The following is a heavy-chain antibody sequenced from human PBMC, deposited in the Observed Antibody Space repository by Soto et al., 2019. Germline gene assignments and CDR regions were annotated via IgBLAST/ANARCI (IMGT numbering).Heavy chain of an antibody. J-gene: IGHJ4*02. D-gene: IGHD3-22*01. CDR2: INPNSGGT. CDR3: ARVDYYDSSGSSPDFDY. V-gene: IGHV1-2*02. CDR1: GSTFTGYY. Sequence: ASVKVSCKASGSTFTGYYMHWVRQAPGQGLEWMGWINPNSGGTNYAQKFQGRVTMTRDTSISTAYMELSRLRSDDTAVYYCARVDYYDSSGSSPDFDYWGQGTLVTVSS.